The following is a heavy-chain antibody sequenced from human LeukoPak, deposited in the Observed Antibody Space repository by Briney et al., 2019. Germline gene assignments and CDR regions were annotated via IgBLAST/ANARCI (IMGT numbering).Heavy chain of an antibody. CDR2: IDPNTGDS. D-gene: IGHD2-2*01. CDR1: EYTFTGYY. J-gene: IGHJ4*02. CDR3: ARIRYCGGISCYYIDY. Sequence: ASVKVSCKASEYTFTGYYIHWVRQAPGQGLEWMGWIDPNTGDSNYVQKFQGRVTMTRDTSISTAYMELSRLRSDDTAFYYCARIRYCGGISCYYIDYWGQGILVTVSS. V-gene: IGHV1-2*02.